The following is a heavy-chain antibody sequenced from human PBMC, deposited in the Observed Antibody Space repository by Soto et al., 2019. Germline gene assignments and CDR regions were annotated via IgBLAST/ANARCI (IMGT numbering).Heavy chain of an antibody. Sequence: ASVKVSCKASGYNFTSHCMHWVRQAPGQGLESMGIIYPRGGTTIYAQKFQGRVTMTRDTSTHTFYMELSSLRSEDTAMYYCARVGYSSTGTTFHYHGLDVWGQGTTVNVSS. V-gene: IGHV1-46*01. CDR2: IYPRGGTT. CDR3: ARVGYSSTGTTFHYHGLDV. CDR1: GYNFTSHC. D-gene: IGHD3-22*01. J-gene: IGHJ6*02.